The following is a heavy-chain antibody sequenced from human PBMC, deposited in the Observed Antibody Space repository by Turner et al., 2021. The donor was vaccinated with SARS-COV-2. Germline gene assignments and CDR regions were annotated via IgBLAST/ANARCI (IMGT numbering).Heavy chain of an antibody. CDR1: GFTFSSYV. CDR2: ISYDGSNK. D-gene: IGHD3-10*01. V-gene: IGHV3-30-3*01. J-gene: IGHJ2*01. CDR3: ARDTGDFDL. Sequence: SASGFTFSSYVMHWVRQAPGKGLEWVAVISYDGSNKYYADSVKVRFTISRDNSKNTLYLQMNSLRAEDTAVVYCARDTGDFDLWGRGTMVTVSS.